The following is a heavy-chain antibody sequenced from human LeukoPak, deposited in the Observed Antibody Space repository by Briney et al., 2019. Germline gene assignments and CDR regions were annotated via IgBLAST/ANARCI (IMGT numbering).Heavy chain of an antibody. Sequence: PSETLSLTCTVSGGSISSYYWSWIRQPAGKGLEWIGRIYTSGSTNYNPSLKSRVTMSVDTSKNRFSLKLSSVTAADTAVYYCARAPRGYSSGSKGGPFDYWGQGTLVTVSS. CDR2: IYTSGST. J-gene: IGHJ4*02. CDR1: GGSISSYY. V-gene: IGHV4-4*07. CDR3: ARAPRGYSSGSKGGPFDY. D-gene: IGHD6-19*01.